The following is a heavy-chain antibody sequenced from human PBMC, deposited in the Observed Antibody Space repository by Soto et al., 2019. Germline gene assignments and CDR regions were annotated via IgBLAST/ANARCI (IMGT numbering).Heavy chain of an antibody. D-gene: IGHD3-10*01. V-gene: IGHV1-18*04. Sequence: QVQLVQSGAEVKKPGASVKVSCKASGYNFMPYGVNWVRQAPGQGLEWMGWISPGKGNTNYAQSFQGRVTMTTDTSTSTAYMELRSLTSDDTAVYYCARDLDPSGSYYTDYWGPGTLVTVSS. CDR2: ISPGKGNT. CDR1: GYNFMPYG. J-gene: IGHJ4*02. CDR3: ARDLDPSGSYYTDY.